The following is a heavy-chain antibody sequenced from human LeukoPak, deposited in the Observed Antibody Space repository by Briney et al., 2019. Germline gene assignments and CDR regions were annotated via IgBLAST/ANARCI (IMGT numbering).Heavy chain of an antibody. V-gene: IGHV1-2*02. CDR3: AREIPCSSSSCLDY. Sequence: ASVKVSCKASGYTFTAYYMHWVRQAPGQGLEWMGWINPHSGGTNFAQKFQGRVTMTRDTSITTAHMELSRLTSDDTAMYYCAREIPCSSSSCLDYWGQGTLVAVSS. D-gene: IGHD2-2*01. CDR1: GYTFTAYY. CDR2: INPHSGGT. J-gene: IGHJ4*02.